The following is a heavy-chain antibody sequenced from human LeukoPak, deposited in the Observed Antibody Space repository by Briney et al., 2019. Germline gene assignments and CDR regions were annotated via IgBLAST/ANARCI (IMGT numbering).Heavy chain of an antibody. V-gene: IGHV4-59*01. CDR2: IYYSGST. J-gene: IGHJ4*02. CDR3: ARMRPAVRDFDY. Sequence: SETLSLTCTVSGGSISSYYWSWIRQPPGKGLEWIGYIYYSGSTDYNPSLKSRVTISVDTSKNQFSLKLSSVTAADTAVYYCARMRPAVRDFDYWGQGTLVTVSS. D-gene: IGHD4-17*01. CDR1: GGSISSYY.